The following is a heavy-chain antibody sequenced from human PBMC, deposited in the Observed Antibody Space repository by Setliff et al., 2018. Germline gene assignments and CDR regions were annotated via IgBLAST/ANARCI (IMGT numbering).Heavy chain of an antibody. CDR3: TRSRGTTVYDY. J-gene: IGHJ4*02. V-gene: IGHV3-11*01. CDR2: IDPRGSPV. CDR1: GFTFSNYR. Sequence: LRLSCAASGFTFSNYRMNWIRQTPRKGLEWISHIDPRGSPVDYVDSVKGRFTISRDNTKNLVYLQMDSLRADDTAVYYCTRSRGTTVYDYWGQGTLVTVSS. D-gene: IGHD1-7*01.